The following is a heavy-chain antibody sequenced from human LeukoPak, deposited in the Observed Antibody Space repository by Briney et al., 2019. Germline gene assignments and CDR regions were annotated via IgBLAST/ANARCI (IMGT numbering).Heavy chain of an antibody. Sequence: GGSLRLSCAASGFTFSSYTMNWVRQAPGKGLEWVSSTACSSGYISYADSVKGRFTISRDNAKKSLYLQMTSLTAEDTAVYYCARDRGAYCGGDCYLGFDYWGRGTLVTVSS. D-gene: IGHD2-21*02. CDR3: ARDRGAYCGGDCYLGFDY. CDR2: TACSSGYI. J-gene: IGHJ4*01. V-gene: IGHV3-21*01. CDR1: GFTFSSYT.